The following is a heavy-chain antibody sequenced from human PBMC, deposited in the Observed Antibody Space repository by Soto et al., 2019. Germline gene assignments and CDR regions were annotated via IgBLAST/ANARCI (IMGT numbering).Heavy chain of an antibody. D-gene: IGHD4-4*01. V-gene: IGHV3-53*04. CDR3: ARGGNPNYY. J-gene: IGHJ4*02. CDR1: GFTVSRNY. Sequence: EVQLEESGGGLVQPGGSLRLSCVVSGFTVSRNYMSWVRQAPGKGLEWVSVIYSGGSTYYADSVKGRFTISRHHSKNTLYLQMNGLRAEDTAVYYCARGGNPNYYWGQGTLVTVSS. CDR2: IYSGGST.